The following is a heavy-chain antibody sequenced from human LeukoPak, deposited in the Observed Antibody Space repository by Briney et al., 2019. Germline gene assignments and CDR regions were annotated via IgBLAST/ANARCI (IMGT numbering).Heavy chain of an antibody. CDR1: GFTFGSSP. D-gene: IGHD2-21*01. CDR3: ARDLQGLGGD. CDR2: ISVGGDYI. V-gene: IGHV3-23*01. J-gene: IGHJ4*02. Sequence: GGSLRLSCEATGFTFGSSPMSWVRQAPGKGLEWVSSISVGGDYIYYADSVRGRFTISRDNSKSTLYLQMNSLRVEDTAVYYCARDLQGLGGDWGQGTLVTVSS.